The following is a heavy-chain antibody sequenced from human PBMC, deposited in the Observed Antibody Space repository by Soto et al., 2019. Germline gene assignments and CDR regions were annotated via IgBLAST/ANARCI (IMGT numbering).Heavy chain of an antibody. J-gene: IGHJ3*01. V-gene: IGHV1-18*04. CDR2: ITDYNGDT. CDR3: ARDDFGDLWRAFDF. Sequence: QVQLVQSGAEVKKSGASVKISCKASGYTFINYAISWVRQAPGRGLEWMGWITDYNGDTKYARKFQSRVTMTTDTSTSTAYMELRSLKSDDTAVYFCARDDFGDLWRAFDFWGQGTMVTVSP. CDR1: GYTFINYA. D-gene: IGHD4-17*01.